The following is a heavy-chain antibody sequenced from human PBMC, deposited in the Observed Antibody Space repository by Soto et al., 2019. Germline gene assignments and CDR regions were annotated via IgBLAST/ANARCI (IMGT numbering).Heavy chain of an antibody. J-gene: IGHJ4*02. D-gene: IGHD4-17*01. V-gene: IGHV1-18*01. CDR1: GYTFTNYL. CDR2: ISGFNGNT. CDR3: AREPNPTAYGDDSVHFDY. Sequence: QVQLVQSGGEVKKPGASVRVSCKASGYTFTNYLVTWVRQAPGQGLEWMGWISGFNGNTDSAQKFQDRVSMTIDTSTTTAYLELRSLRTDDTAIYYCAREPNPTAYGDDSVHFDYWGQGTLVTVSS.